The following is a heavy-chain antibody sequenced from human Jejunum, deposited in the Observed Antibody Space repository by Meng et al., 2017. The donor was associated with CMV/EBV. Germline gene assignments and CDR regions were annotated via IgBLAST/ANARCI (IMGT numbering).Heavy chain of an antibody. CDR2: IYRSGTT. CDR3: ARGSGGVTGFDY. Sequence: CTVSGGSINGGDSYWGWIRQHPGKGLEWIGYIYRSGTTYHNPSLKSRVAISVDTSKTQFSLNLNSVTAADTAVYFCARGSGGVTGFDYWGQGSLVTVSS. CDR1: GGSINGGDSY. J-gene: IGHJ4*02. V-gene: IGHV4-31*03. D-gene: IGHD3-16*01.